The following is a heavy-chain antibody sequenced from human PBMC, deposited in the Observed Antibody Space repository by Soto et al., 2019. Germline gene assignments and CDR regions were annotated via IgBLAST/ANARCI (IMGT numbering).Heavy chain of an antibody. CDR2: ISGSGGST. CDR1: GFTFSSYA. Sequence: GGSLRLSCAASGFTFSSYAMSWVRQAPGKGLEWVSAISGSGGSTYYADSVKGRFTISRDNSKNTLYLQMNSLRAEDTAVYYCASKEDSSGWPFDYWGQGTLVTVSS. J-gene: IGHJ4*02. V-gene: IGHV3-23*01. CDR3: ASKEDSSGWPFDY. D-gene: IGHD6-19*01.